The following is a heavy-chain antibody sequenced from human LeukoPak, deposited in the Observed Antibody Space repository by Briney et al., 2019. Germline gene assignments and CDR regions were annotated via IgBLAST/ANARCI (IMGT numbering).Heavy chain of an antibody. J-gene: IGHJ4*02. CDR3: ASGYCSGGSCYLFDY. Sequence: SETLSLTCTVSGGSISSHYWSWIRQPPGKGLEWIGYIYYSGSTNYNPSLKSRVTISVDTSKNQFSLKLSSVTAADTAVYYCASGYCSGGSCYLFDYWAREPWSPSPQ. CDR2: IYYSGST. D-gene: IGHD2-15*01. CDR1: GGSISSHY. V-gene: IGHV4-59*11.